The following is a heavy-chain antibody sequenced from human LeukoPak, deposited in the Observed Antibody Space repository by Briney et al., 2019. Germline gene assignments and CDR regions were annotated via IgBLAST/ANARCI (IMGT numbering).Heavy chain of an antibody. V-gene: IGHV3-23*01. CDR2: IGGGGGDT. Sequence: PGGSLRLSCAASGFTFSNYAMSWVRQAPGKGLEWVSTIGGGGGDTYYADSVKGRFTISRDNSKNTLHLHMISLRAEDTAVYYCAKDEIPGNKVYDAFDIWGQGTKVTVSS. CDR3: AKDEIPGNKVYDAFDI. D-gene: IGHD1-1*01. CDR1: GFTFSNYA. J-gene: IGHJ3*02.